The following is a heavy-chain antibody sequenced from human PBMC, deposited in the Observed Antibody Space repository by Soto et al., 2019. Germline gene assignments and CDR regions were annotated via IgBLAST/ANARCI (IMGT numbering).Heavy chain of an antibody. CDR2: MSYDGSNK. J-gene: IGHJ6*02. CDR1: GFTFSSYG. Sequence: QVQLVESGGGVVQPGRSLRLSCAASGFTFSSYGMHWVRQAPGKGLEWVAIMSYDGSNKYYADSVKGRFTISRDNSKNTLDLQMNSLRAEDTAVYYCAKDRQGAWSMDVWGQGTTVTVSS. V-gene: IGHV3-30*18. CDR3: AKDRQGAWSMDV. D-gene: IGHD1-1*01.